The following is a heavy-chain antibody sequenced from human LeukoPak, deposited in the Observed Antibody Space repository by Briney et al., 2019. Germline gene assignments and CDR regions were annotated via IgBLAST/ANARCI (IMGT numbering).Heavy chain of an antibody. CDR2: IVPIFDTA. CDR1: GGTFSNYA. V-gene: IGHV1-69*01. J-gene: IGHJ5*02. CDR3: ARDNSVRDEAWWFNP. D-gene: IGHD5-24*01. Sequence: GSSVKVSCKASGGTFSNYAISWVRQAPGQGLEWMGGIVPIFDTADYAQKFQGRLTITADDSTSTAYMELSSLRAEDTAVYYCARDNSVRDEAWWFNPWGQGTLVTVSS.